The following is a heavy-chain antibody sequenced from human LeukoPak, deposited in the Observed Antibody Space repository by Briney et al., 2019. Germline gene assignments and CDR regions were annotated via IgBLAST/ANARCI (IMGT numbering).Heavy chain of an antibody. Sequence: PGGSLRLSCAASGFTFDDYAMHWVRQAPGKGLEWVSGISWNSGSIGYADSVKGRFTISRDNAKNSLYLQMNSLRAEDTALYYCAKAYDSSGYYHDAFDIWGQGTMVTVSS. V-gene: IGHV3-9*01. CDR3: AKAYDSSGYYHDAFDI. J-gene: IGHJ3*02. CDR1: GFTFDDYA. CDR2: ISWNSGSI. D-gene: IGHD3-22*01.